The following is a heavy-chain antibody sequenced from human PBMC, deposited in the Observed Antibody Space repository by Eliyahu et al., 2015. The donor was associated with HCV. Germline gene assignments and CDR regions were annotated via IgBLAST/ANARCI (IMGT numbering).Heavy chain of an antibody. D-gene: IGHD3-9*01. J-gene: IGHJ4*02. V-gene: IGHV3-23*01. Sequence: EVQLLESGGGLVQPGGSLRLSCAASGFTFSSYAMSWVRQAPGKGLEWVSAISGSGGSTLYAGSVKGRFTISRDNSKNTLYLQMNSLRAEDTAVYYCAKNPYDILTGVLFDYWGQGTLVTVSS. CDR1: GFTFSSYA. CDR2: ISGSGGST. CDR3: AKNPYDILTGVLFDY.